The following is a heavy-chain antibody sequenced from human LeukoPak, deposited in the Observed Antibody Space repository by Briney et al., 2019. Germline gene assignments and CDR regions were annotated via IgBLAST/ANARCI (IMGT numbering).Heavy chain of an antibody. J-gene: IGHJ6*02. CDR2: INPNSGGT. CDR1: GYTFTSYG. CDR3: AREKVRQSGMDV. V-gene: IGHV1-2*06. Sequence: ASVKVSCKASGYTFTSYGISWVRQAPGQGLEWMGRINPNSGGTNYAQKFQGRVTMTRDTSISTAYMELSRLRSDDTAVYYCAREKVRQSGMDVWGQGTTVTVSS. D-gene: IGHD2-2*01.